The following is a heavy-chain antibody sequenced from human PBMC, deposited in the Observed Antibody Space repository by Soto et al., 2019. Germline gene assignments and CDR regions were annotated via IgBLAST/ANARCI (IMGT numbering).Heavy chain of an antibody. CDR3: ARVAGGSRSYYLWFDP. Sequence: ASVKVSCKASGYTFTSYYMHWVRQAPGQGLEWMGIINPSGGSTSYAQKFQGRVTMTRDTSTSTVYMELSSLRSEDTAVYYCARVAGGSRSYYLWFDPWGQAILVTVS. D-gene: IGHD3-10*01. J-gene: IGHJ5*02. CDR2: INPSGGST. V-gene: IGHV1-46*03. CDR1: GYTFTSYY.